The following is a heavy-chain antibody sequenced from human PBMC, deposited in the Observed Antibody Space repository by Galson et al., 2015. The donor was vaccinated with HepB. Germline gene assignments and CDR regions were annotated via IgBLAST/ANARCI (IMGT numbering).Heavy chain of an antibody. J-gene: IGHJ5*02. V-gene: IGHV3-7*03. CDR1: GFTFSSYW. CDR2: IKQDGSEK. CDR3: ARDRSHYYDSSGYYYS. D-gene: IGHD3-22*01. Sequence: SLRLSCAASGFTFSSYWMSWVRQAPGKGLEWVANIKQDGSEKYYVDSVKGRFTISRDNAKNSLYLRMNSLRAEDTAVYYCARDRSHYYDSSGYYYSWGQGTLVTVSS.